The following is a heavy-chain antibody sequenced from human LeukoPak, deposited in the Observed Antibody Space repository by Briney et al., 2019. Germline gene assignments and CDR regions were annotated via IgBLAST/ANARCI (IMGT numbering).Heavy chain of an antibody. CDR3: ARQTSRYCSGGSCYSSGYFDY. Sequence: PAESLMISCKGSGYCFISYWICWVCDMPGKGRGWMGIIFPGDADTSYSRTFQGQVTISADKSISTAYLQWSSLKASDTAMYYCARQTSRYCSGGSCYSSGYFDYWGQGALVTVSS. CDR2: IFPGDADT. CDR1: GYCFISYW. J-gene: IGHJ4*02. D-gene: IGHD2-15*01. V-gene: IGHV5-51*01.